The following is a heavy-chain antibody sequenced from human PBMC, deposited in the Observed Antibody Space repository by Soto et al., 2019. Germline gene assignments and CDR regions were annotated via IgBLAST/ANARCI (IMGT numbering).Heavy chain of an antibody. CDR3: AREFWSGTFDY. CDR1: GGTFSRYA. D-gene: IGHD3-3*01. CDR2: IIPIFGTA. Sequence: EASVKVSCKASGGTFSRYAISWVRQAPGQGLEWMGGIIPIFGTANYAQEFQGRVTITADESTSTAYMELSSPRSEDTAVYYCAREFWSGTFDYWGQGTLVTVSS. V-gene: IGHV1-69*13. J-gene: IGHJ4*02.